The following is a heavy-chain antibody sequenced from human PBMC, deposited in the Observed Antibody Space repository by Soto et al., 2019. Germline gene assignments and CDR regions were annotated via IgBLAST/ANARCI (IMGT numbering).Heavy chain of an antibody. CDR3: ARRRGRCSDGVCYSWWFDP. CDR1: GGTFSSYA. CDR2: IIPIFGTA. V-gene: IGHV1-69*13. D-gene: IGHD2-8*01. J-gene: IGHJ5*02. Sequence: ASVKVSCKASGGTFSSYAISWVRQAPGQGLEWMGGIIPIFGTANYAQKFQGRVTITADESTSTAYMELSSLRSEDTAVYYCARRRGRCSDGVCYSWWFDPWGQGTRVTVSS.